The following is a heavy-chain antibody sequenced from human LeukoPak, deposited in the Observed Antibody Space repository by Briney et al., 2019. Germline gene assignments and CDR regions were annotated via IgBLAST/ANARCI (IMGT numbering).Heavy chain of an antibody. V-gene: IGHV4-59*01. Sequence: NSSEPLSLTCTVSGGSISSYYWSWIRQPPGKGLEWIGYIYYSGSTNYNPSLKSRVTISGDTSKNQFSLKLSSVNAADTAVYYCARDDWQGDAFDIWGQGTMVTVSS. CDR1: GGSISSYY. CDR2: IYYSGST. CDR3: ARDDWQGDAFDI. J-gene: IGHJ3*02. D-gene: IGHD2-21*01.